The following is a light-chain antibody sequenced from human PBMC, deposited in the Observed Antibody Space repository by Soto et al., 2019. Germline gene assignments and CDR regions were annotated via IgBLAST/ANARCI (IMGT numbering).Light chain of an antibody. J-gene: IGKJ4*01. CDR2: DVS. CDR3: QQSENGPLT. CDR1: QDINKY. V-gene: IGKV1-33*01. Sequence: DIQMTQSPSSLSASVGDRITITCQASQDINKYLNWYQQKLGKAPKLLIYDVSNLQRGVPSRFSGSGSGTHFSLSISSLQPEDIATYYCQQSENGPLTFGGGTKVDIK.